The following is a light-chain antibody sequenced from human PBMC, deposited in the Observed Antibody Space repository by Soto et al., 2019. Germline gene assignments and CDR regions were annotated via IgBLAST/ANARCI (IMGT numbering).Light chain of an antibody. CDR3: HESYRTPLT. V-gene: IGKV1-39*01. CDR1: QSKTIY. CDR2: AAS. Sequence: DSQMTQSPSSLSASLGDRVTITCRASQSKTIYLNWYQQKPGKAPKLLIYAASSLQSGVPSRFSGSGSGKDFPLTIRSLQPEEFATYYCHESYRTPLTFGGGTKVEIK. J-gene: IGKJ4*01.